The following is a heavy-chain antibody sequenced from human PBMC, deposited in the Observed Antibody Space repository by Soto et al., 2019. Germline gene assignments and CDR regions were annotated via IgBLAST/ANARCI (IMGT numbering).Heavy chain of an antibody. V-gene: IGHV1-8*01. CDR2: MNPNSGNT. Sequence: ASVKVSCKASGYTFTSYEINWVRQATGQGLEWMGWMNPNSGNTGYAQKFQGRVTMTRNTSISTAYMELSSLRSEDTAVYYCARYRGSGSYYTFDYWGQGTLVTVSS. CDR3: ARYRGSGSYYTFDY. CDR1: GYTFTSYE. D-gene: IGHD3-10*01. J-gene: IGHJ4*02.